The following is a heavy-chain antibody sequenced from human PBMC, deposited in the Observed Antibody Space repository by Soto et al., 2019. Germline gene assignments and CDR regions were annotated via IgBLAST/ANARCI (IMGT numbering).Heavy chain of an antibody. J-gene: IGHJ4*02. Sequence: SETLSLTCTVSGGSISSGGYYWSWIRQHPGKGLEWIGYIYYSGSTYYNPSLKSRVTISVDTSKNQFPLKLSSVTAADTAVYYCARVSYHDILTGPTHFDYWGQGTLVTVSS. CDR3: ARVSYHDILTGPTHFDY. CDR1: GGSISSGGYY. D-gene: IGHD3-9*01. V-gene: IGHV4-31*03. CDR2: IYYSGST.